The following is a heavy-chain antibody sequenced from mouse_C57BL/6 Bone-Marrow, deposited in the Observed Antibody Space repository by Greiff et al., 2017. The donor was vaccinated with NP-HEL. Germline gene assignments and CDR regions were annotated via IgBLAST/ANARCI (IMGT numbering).Heavy chain of an antibody. D-gene: IGHD2-4*01. CDR1: GYTFTSYW. CDR3: ARKRNDYDKDYYAMDY. Sequence: QVQLQQPGAELVMPGASVKMSCKASGYTFTSYWITWVKQRPGQGLEWIGDIYPGSGSTNYNEKFKSKATLTVDTSSSTAYMQLSSLTSEDSAVYYCARKRNDYDKDYYAMDYWGQGTSVTVSS. V-gene: IGHV1-55*01. J-gene: IGHJ4*01. CDR2: IYPGSGST.